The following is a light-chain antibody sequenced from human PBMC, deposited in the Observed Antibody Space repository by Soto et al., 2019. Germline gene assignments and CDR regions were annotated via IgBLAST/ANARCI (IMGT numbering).Light chain of an antibody. V-gene: IGKV3-11*01. Sequence: EIVFTQSPATLSLSPGEGATLSCRASQSVDSYLVRYHHKPGQDPRHLIYDASRRATGIPARSSGPGSGTDFTLTISSLEPEDFAVYYCQQRSNWPAFGGGTKVDI. CDR2: DAS. CDR3: QQRSNWPA. J-gene: IGKJ4*01. CDR1: QSVDSY.